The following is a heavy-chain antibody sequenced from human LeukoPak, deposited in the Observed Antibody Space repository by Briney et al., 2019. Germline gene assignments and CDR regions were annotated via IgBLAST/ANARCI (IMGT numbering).Heavy chain of an antibody. J-gene: IGHJ5*02. D-gene: IGHD3-10*01. CDR2: NYQGSNT. V-gene: IGHV4-31*03. CDR1: GGFISSGGYL. Sequence: PSESPSLTCTVSGGFISSGGYLWRCIRQTRGKGLEWIGYNYQGSNTYSNPSLNSRTTISDDTSKNQFSQKNSYITAADTAYYYCAGVRYYGSGEESDLWGKGTGVSVSS. CDR3: AGVRYYGSGEESDL.